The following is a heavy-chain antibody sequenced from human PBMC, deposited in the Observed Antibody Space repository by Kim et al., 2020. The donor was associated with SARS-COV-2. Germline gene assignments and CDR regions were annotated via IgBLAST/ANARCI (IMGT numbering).Heavy chain of an antibody. J-gene: IGHJ6*03. CDR2: ISGSGGST. CDR3: AKDVPSSSWYYYYYLDV. CDR1: GFTFSSYA. D-gene: IGHD6-13*01. V-gene: IGHV3-23*01. Sequence: GGSLRLSCAASGFTFSSYAMSWVRQAPGKGLEWVSAISGSGGSTYYADSVKGRFTISRDNTKNTLYLQMNSLRTEDTAVYYCAKDVPSSSWYYYYYLDVWGKGTTVTVSS.